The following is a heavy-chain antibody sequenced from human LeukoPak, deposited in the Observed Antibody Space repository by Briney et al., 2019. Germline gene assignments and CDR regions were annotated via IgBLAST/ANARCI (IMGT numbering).Heavy chain of an antibody. J-gene: IGHJ5*02. CDR1: GYTFTGYY. CDR3: ARAAAGTLDFSFDP. Sequence: ASVKVSCKASGYTFTGYYMHWVRQAPGQGLEWMGGIIPIFGTANYAQKFQGRVTITADESTSTAYMELSSLRSEDTAVYYCARAAAGTLDFSFDPWGQGTLVTVSS. V-gene: IGHV1-69*13. D-gene: IGHD6-13*01. CDR2: IIPIFGTA.